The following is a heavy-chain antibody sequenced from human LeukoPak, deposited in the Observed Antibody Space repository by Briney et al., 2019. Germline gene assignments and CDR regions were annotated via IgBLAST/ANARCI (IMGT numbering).Heavy chain of an antibody. CDR1: GFTFSSYS. Sequence: GGSPRLSCAASGFTFSSYSMNWVRQAPGKGLEWVSYISSSSSTIYYADSVKGRFTISRDNAKNSLYLQMNSLRAEDTAVYYCARVLGYCSSTSWCWFDPWGQGTLVTVSS. D-gene: IGHD2-2*01. CDR2: ISSSSSTI. V-gene: IGHV3-48*01. J-gene: IGHJ5*02. CDR3: ARVLGYCSSTSWCWFDP.